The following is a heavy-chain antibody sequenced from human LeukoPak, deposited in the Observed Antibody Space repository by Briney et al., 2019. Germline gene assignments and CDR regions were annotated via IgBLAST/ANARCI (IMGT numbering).Heavy chain of an antibody. V-gene: IGHV3-30*18. D-gene: IGHD3-10*01. Sequence: GGSLRLSCAASGFTFSSYGMHWVRQAPGKGLEWVAVISYDGSNKYYADSVKGRFAISRDNSKNTLYLQMNSLRAEDTAVYYCAKDLTYYYGSGSQYYYYYYMDVWGKGTTVTVSS. CDR3: AKDLTYYYGSGSQYYYYYYMDV. CDR2: ISYDGSNK. CDR1: GFTFSSYG. J-gene: IGHJ6*03.